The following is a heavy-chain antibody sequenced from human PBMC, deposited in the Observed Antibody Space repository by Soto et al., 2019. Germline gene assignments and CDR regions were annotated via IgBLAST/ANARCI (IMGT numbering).Heavy chain of an antibody. J-gene: IGHJ5*02. CDR1: GFTFRTYG. CDR3: VKYVYDTGWNLPFDP. D-gene: IGHD1-1*01. V-gene: IGHV3-30*18. Sequence: QVQLVESGGGVVQPGRSLTLSCAASGFTFRTYGMHWVHQAPGKGLEWVAVISNDGSERYYADSVEGRFTISRDNSKNLLYLHMSSLRAEDTAVYYCVKYVYDTGWNLPFDPWGQVTLVTVSS. CDR2: ISNDGSER.